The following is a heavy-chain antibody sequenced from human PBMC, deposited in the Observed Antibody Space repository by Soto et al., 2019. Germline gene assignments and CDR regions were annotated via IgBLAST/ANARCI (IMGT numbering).Heavy chain of an antibody. CDR3: AKGTKYCSSGVCSVFDY. D-gene: IGHD2-8*01. J-gene: IGHJ4*02. CDR2: INWNSGNI. CDR1: GFSFDEYA. V-gene: IGHV3-9*01. Sequence: EVQVAESGGGSVQPGRSLRLSCEASGFSFDEYAMHWVRQVPGKGLEWVSSINWNSGNIGYADSVRGRFTISRDNAKNSVYMQMNSLRPEDTAFYYCAKGTKYCSSGVCSVFDYWGQGTLVTVSS.